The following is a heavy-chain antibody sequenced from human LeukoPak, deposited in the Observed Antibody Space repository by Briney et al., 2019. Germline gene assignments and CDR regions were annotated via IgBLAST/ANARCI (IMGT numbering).Heavy chain of an antibody. D-gene: IGHD4-23*01. V-gene: IGHV1-2*02. CDR2: INPINGAT. CDR3: ARGPPTDYDSNSDWFDP. J-gene: IGHJ5*02. Sequence: ASVKVSCKASGYTFTAYYIHWFGQAPGEVLQWMGWINPINGATKYAQKFQDRVTMTRDTSITTVYMELSSLRSDDTAVYFCARGPPTDYDSNSDWFDPWGQGSLVTVSS. CDR1: GYTFTAYY.